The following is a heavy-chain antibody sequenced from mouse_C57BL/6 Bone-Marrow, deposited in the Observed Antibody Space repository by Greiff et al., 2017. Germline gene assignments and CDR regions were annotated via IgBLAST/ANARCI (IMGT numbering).Heavy chain of an antibody. J-gene: IGHJ2*01. CDR1: GYTFTSYG. CDR2: ISPRSGNT. D-gene: IGHD2-12*01. CDR3: ARGRKIRHPGD. V-gene: IGHV1-81*01. Sequence: QVQLKQSGAELARPGASVKLSCKASGYTFTSYGISWVKQRTGQGLEWIGEISPRSGNTYYNEKFKGKATLTADKSSSTAYMELRSLTSEDSAVYFCARGRKIRHPGDWGQGTTLTVSS.